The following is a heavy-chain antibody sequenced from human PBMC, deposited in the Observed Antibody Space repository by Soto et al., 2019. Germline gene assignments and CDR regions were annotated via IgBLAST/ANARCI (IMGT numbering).Heavy chain of an antibody. CDR2: ISYSGTT. CDR3: ARGRGYSYGLDH. D-gene: IGHD5-18*01. V-gene: IGHV4-30-4*01. J-gene: IGHJ5*02. CDR1: GDSISSNNNY. Sequence: PSETLSLTCTVSGDSISSNNNYWSWIRQPPGEGLEWIGFISYSGTTSYSPSLKSRVAISLDTSKNQFSLSLSSVTAADTAVYYCARGRGYSYGLDHWGQGTLVT.